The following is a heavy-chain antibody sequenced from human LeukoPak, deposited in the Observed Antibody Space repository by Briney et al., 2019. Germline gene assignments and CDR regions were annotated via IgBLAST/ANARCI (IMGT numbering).Heavy chain of an antibody. CDR1: GFTFNDFA. D-gene: IGHD3-16*01. Sequence: GGSLRLSCAASGFTFNDFAMTWVRQAPGKGLEWVSSIGDAGTYYADSVKGRFTISRDNSKNMLYLQLNRLRAGDTAMYYCAKNLGPFDVRGQGTMVTVSS. J-gene: IGHJ3*01. CDR3: AKNLGPFDV. CDR2: IGDAGT. V-gene: IGHV3-23*01.